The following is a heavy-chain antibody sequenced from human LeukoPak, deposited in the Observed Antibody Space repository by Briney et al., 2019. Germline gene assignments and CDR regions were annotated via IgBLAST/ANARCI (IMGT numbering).Heavy chain of an antibody. D-gene: IGHD4-17*01. CDR2: IYPNSGGT. Sequence: ASVKVSCKASGYTFSDHCMHWVRQAPGQGLEWMGWIYPNSGGTNYAQKFQGRVTMTSDTSISTAYMELRRLKSDDTAMYYCARVVGFGDYPFDYWGQGTLVTVSS. CDR1: GYTFSDHC. CDR3: ARVVGFGDYPFDY. V-gene: IGHV1-2*02. J-gene: IGHJ4*02.